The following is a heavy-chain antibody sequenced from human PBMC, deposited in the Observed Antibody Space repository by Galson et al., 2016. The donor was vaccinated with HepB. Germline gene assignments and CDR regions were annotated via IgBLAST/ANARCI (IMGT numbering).Heavy chain of an antibody. J-gene: IGHJ4*01. Sequence: SLRLSCAASGFTFSDAWMNWVRQAPGKGLEWVSTISGSGATTYYADAVKGRFTISRDNSNSSLSLRMDSLRVDDTAIYFCTKDRSRYGWPRYEFDSWGQGTLVSVSS. CDR3: TKDRSRYGWPRYEFDS. CDR2: ISGSGATT. V-gene: IGHV3-23*01. D-gene: IGHD3-22*01. CDR1: GFTFSDAW.